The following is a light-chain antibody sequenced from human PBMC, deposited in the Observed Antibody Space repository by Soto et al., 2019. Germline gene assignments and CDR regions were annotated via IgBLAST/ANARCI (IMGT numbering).Light chain of an antibody. CDR2: LGS. CDR3: MQALQTPPYT. CDR1: QSLLHSNGYNY. Sequence: DIVMTQSPLSLPVTPGEPASISCRSSQSLLHSNGYNYLDWYLQKPGQSPQLLIYLGSNRASGVPYRFRGSGSGTDFTLKISRVEAEDVGVYYCMQALQTPPYTFGQGTKLEIK. V-gene: IGKV2-28*01. J-gene: IGKJ2*01.